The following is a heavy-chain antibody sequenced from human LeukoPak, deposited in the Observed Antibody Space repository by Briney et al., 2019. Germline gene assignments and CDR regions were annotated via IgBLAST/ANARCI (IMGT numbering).Heavy chain of an antibody. CDR3: ARGGYYYDGTVDY. D-gene: IGHD3-22*01. V-gene: IGHV4-34*01. J-gene: IGHJ4*02. Sequence: SSETLSLTCTVSGGSISSYYWSWIRQPPGKGLEWIGEINHSGSTNYNPSLKSRVTISVDTSKNQFSLKLSSVTAADTAVYYCARGGYYYDGTVDYWGQGTLVTVSS. CDR1: GGSISSYY. CDR2: INHSGST.